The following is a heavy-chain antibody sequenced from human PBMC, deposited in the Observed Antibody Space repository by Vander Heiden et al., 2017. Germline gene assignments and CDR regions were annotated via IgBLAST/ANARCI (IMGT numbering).Heavy chain of an antibody. J-gene: IGHJ6*02. CDR2: IYSTGSS. CDR3: ARLKTVTTGHFYGMDV. D-gene: IGHD4-4*01. V-gene: IGHV4-4*07. CDR1: GGSISGFY. Sequence: QVQLQESGPGLVKPSETLSLTCTAPGGSISGFYWSWIRQPAGKGLEWIGRIYSTGSSNYNPSLKSRVTMSTDTSKNRFSLRLTSVTAADTAMYFCARLKTVTTGHFYGMDVWGQGTPVTVSS.